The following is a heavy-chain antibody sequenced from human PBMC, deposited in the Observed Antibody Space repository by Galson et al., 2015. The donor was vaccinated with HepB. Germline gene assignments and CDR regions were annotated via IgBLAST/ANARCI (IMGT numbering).Heavy chain of an antibody. Sequence: SLRLSCAASGFTFSSYSMNWVRQAPGKGLEWVSSISSSSSYTYYADSVKGRFTISRDNAKNSLYLQMNSLRAEDTAVYYCARGGYSGYDFDYWGQGTLVTVSS. D-gene: IGHD5-12*01. CDR3: ARGGYSGYDFDY. CDR2: ISSSSSYT. CDR1: GFTFSSYS. V-gene: IGHV3-21*01. J-gene: IGHJ4*02.